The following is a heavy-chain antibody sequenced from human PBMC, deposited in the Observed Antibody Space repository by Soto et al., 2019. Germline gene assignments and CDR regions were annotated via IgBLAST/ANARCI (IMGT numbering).Heavy chain of an antibody. CDR1: GFSFEDYA. V-gene: IGHV3-9*01. CDR3: AKGSSGLRYLEWLSPHDY. Sequence: PGGSLRLSCAASGFSFEDYAMHWVRQAPGKGLEWVSGIAWNGGIIWYADSVKGRFTISRDNSKNTLYLQMNSLRAEDTAVYFCAKGSSGLRYLEWLSPHDYWGQGTLVTVSS. CDR2: IAWNGGII. D-gene: IGHD3-3*01. J-gene: IGHJ4*02.